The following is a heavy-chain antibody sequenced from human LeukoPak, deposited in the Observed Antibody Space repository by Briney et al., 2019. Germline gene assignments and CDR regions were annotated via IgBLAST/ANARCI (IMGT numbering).Heavy chain of an antibody. J-gene: IGHJ4*02. CDR1: GFTLSTFW. V-gene: IGHV3-30-3*01. D-gene: IGHD1-26*01. CDR3: ARDRTWYSGSHTLIDY. Sequence: GGSLRLSCTASGFTLSTFWMSWVRQAPGKGLEWVAVISYDGSNKYYADSVKGRFTISRDNSKNTLYLQMNSLRAEDTAVYYCARDRTWYSGSHTLIDYWGQGTLVTVSS. CDR2: ISYDGSNK.